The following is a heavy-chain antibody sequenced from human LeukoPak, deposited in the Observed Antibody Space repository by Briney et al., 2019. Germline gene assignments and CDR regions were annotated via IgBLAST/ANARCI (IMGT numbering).Heavy chain of an antibody. Sequence: ASVKVSCKASGGTFSSYAISWVRQAPGQGLEWMGGIIPIFGTANYAQKFQGRVTITADESTSTAYMELSSLRSEDTAVYYCARDWGSYGYSYFQHWGQGTLVTVSS. CDR1: GGTFSSYA. J-gene: IGHJ1*01. V-gene: IGHV1-69*13. CDR3: ARDWGSYGYSYFQH. D-gene: IGHD5-18*01. CDR2: IIPIFGTA.